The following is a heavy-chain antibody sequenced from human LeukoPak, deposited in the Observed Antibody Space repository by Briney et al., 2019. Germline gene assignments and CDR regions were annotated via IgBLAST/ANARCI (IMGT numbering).Heavy chain of an antibody. CDR3: ARGPDYYGSGIHDY. D-gene: IGHD3-10*01. Sequence: GGSLRLSCAASGFTLSSYEMNWVRQAPGKGLEWVSYISSSDTTIYYADSVKGRFTISRDNAKNSLYLQMNSLRAEDTAVYYCARGPDYYGSGIHDYWGQGTLVTVSS. V-gene: IGHV3-48*03. CDR2: ISSSDTTI. CDR1: GFTLSSYE. J-gene: IGHJ4*02.